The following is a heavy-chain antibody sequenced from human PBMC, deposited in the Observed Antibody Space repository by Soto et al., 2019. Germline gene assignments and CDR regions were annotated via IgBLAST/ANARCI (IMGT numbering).Heavy chain of an antibody. CDR3: AHIKHCSSTSCYPGGWFDP. Sequence: QITLKESGPTLVKPTQTLTLTCTFSGFSLSTSGVGVGWIRQPPGKALEWLALIYWDDDKRYSPSLKSRLTITQDTSKNQVVLTMTNMDPVDTATYYCAHIKHCSSTSCYPGGWFDPWGQGTLVTVSS. V-gene: IGHV2-5*02. CDR1: GFSLSTSGVG. D-gene: IGHD2-2*01. CDR2: IYWDDDK. J-gene: IGHJ5*02.